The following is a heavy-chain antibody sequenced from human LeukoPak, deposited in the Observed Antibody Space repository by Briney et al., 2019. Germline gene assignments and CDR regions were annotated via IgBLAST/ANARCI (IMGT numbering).Heavy chain of an antibody. D-gene: IGHD6-19*01. CDR2: IGTAGDT. Sequence: GGSLRLSCAASGFTFSSYDMHWVRQATGKGLEWVSAIGTAGDTYYPGSVKGRFTISRDNSKNTLYLQMNSLRAEDTAVYYCATRAVAGPFDYWGQGTLVTVSS. CDR3: ATRAVAGPFDY. J-gene: IGHJ4*02. CDR1: GFTFSSYD. V-gene: IGHV3-13*01.